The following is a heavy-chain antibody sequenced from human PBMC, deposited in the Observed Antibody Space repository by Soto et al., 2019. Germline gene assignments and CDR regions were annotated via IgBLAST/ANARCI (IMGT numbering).Heavy chain of an antibody. J-gene: IGHJ4*03. V-gene: IGHV1-2*02. CDR1: GYTFNAYY. Sequence: GASVNVSCKTSGYTFNAYYIHWVRQAPGQGLECVGRINPKSGDTRDTQKFEGRVTMTRDTSISTAYLELSGLRSDDTAIYYCASDPSPLYNFCCWGQESLVRVSS. CDR3: ASDPSPLYNFCC. CDR2: INPKSGDT. D-gene: IGHD3-16*01.